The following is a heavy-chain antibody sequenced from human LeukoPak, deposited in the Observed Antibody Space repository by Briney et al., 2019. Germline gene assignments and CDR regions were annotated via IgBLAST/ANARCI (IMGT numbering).Heavy chain of an antibody. CDR1: GGSISSSSYY. D-gene: IGHD2-2*01. CDR2: IYYSGST. J-gene: IGHJ4*02. V-gene: IGHV4-39*07. Sequence: PSETLSLTCTVSGGSISSSSYYWGWIRQPPGKGLEWIGSIYYSGSTYYNPSLKSRVTISVDTSKNQFSLKLSSVTAADTAVYYCARDRCSSTSCYPTSPSYFDYWGQGTLVTVSS. CDR3: ARDRCSSTSCYPTSPSYFDY.